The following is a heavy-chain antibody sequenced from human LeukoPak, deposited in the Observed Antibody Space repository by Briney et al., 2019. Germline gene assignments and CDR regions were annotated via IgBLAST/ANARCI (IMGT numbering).Heavy chain of an antibody. V-gene: IGHV1-8*01. CDR1: GYTFTSYD. CDR2: MNPNSGNT. CDR3: ARAYLYSAGFDY. Sequence: ASVKVSCKASGYTFTSYDINWVRQATGQGLEWMGWMNPNSGNTGYAQKFQGRVTMTRNTSISTAYMELSGLRSEDTAVYYCARAYLYSAGFDYWGQGTLVTVSS. D-gene: IGHD2-21*01. J-gene: IGHJ4*02.